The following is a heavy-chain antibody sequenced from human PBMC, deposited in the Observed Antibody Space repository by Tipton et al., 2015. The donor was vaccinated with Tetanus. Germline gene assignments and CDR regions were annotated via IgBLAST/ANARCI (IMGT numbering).Heavy chain of an antibody. CDR1: GYTFNRYG. V-gene: IGHV7-4-1*02. CDR2: INTNTGNP. D-gene: IGHD6-19*01. J-gene: IGHJ4*02. Sequence: QLVQSGAEVKKPGASVKVSCKASGYTFNRYGISWVRQAPGQGLEWVGWINTNTGNPTYAQGFTGRFVFSLDTSVSTAYLQISSLKAEDTAVYYCARDGEYSSGYYFEYWGQGTLVTVSS. CDR3: ARDGEYSSGYYFEY.